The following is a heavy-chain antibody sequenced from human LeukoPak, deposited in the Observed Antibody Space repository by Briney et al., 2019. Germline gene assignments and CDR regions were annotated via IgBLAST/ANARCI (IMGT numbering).Heavy chain of an antibody. D-gene: IGHD2-21*02. Sequence: SETLSLTCTVSGGSISSYYWNWIRQPPGKGLEWIGYIYYGGSTNYNPSLKSRVTISIDTSKNQFSLKLSSVTAADTAVYYCARGSVAVTVDYWGQGTLVTVSS. CDR3: ARGSVAVTVDY. CDR2: IYYGGST. V-gene: IGHV4-59*01. J-gene: IGHJ4*02. CDR1: GGSISSYY.